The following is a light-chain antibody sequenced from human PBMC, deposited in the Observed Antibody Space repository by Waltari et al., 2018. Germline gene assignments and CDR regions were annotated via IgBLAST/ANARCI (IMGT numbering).Light chain of an antibody. CDR1: QSVSHN. CDR3: QHYYGWSRT. Sequence: EIVLTQSPATLSVSPGATATLSCRASQSVSHNLAWYQQISGQSPRLLLYGVSIRAVGVPERFSGSGSGTDFTLTITDLQSEDFAIHFCQHYYGWSRTFGQGTKV. CDR2: GVS. J-gene: IGKJ1*01. V-gene: IGKV3-15*01.